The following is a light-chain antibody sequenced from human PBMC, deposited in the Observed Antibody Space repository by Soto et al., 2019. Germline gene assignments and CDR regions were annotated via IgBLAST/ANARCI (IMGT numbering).Light chain of an antibody. V-gene: IGKV1-9*01. CDR3: QQPPYT. CDR1: QGIGSY. CDR2: ATS. J-gene: IGKJ3*01. Sequence: DIQMTQSPSTLSASVGDRVTITCRASQGIGSYLAFFQQKPGKAPKLLIYATSTLQSGVPSRFSGRDSGADFTLTINNLQPEDFATYYCQQPPYTFGPGTKVDI.